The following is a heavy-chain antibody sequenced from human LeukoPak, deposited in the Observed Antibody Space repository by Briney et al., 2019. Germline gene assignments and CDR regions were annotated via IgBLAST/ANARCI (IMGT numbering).Heavy chain of an antibody. Sequence: GASVKVSCKASGYTFTNYYMHWVRQAPGQGLEWMGIINPSAGSTSYAQKFQGRVTMTRDTSTSTVYMDLSSLRSEDTAVYYCASRSHCSGGSCYSFDYWGPGTLVTVSS. V-gene: IGHV1-46*01. CDR3: ASRSHCSGGSCYSFDY. D-gene: IGHD2-15*01. CDR2: INPSAGST. CDR1: GYTFTNYY. J-gene: IGHJ4*02.